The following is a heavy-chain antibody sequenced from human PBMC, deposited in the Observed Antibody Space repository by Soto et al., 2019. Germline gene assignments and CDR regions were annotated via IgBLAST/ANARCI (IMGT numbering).Heavy chain of an antibody. J-gene: IGHJ4*02. CDR1: GGSSISGDYY. CDR3: ASARSSIAARWFFDY. V-gene: IGHV4-30-4*01. CDR2: IYYSGST. D-gene: IGHD6-6*01. Sequence: SETLSLTCTVSGGSSISGDYYWSWIRQLPGKGLEWIGYIYYSGSTYYNPSLKSRVTISVDTSKNQFSLKLSSVSAADTAVYYCASARSSIAARWFFDYWRRGTLGTVSA.